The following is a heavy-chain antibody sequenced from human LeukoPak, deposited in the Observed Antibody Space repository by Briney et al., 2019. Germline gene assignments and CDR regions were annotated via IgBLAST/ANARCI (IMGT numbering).Heavy chain of an antibody. CDR1: GFTFSNAW. V-gene: IGHV3-15*07. Sequence: PGGSLRLSCAASGFTFSNAWMNWVRQAPGKGLEWVGRIKSKTDGGTTDYAAPVKGRFTISRDDSKNTLYLQMNGLKTEDTAVYYCTTDRTSDSSSWYEFGVYYYYGMDVWGQGTTVTVSS. J-gene: IGHJ6*02. CDR2: IKSKTDGGTT. CDR3: TTDRTSDSSSWYEFGVYYYYGMDV. D-gene: IGHD6-13*01.